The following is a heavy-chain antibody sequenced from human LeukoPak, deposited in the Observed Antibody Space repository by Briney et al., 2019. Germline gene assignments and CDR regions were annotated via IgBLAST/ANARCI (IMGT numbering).Heavy chain of an antibody. J-gene: IGHJ4*02. V-gene: IGHV4-38-2*02. CDR2: INHLGSA. CDR3: AREDGSSGYGDF. D-gene: IGHD5-12*01. CDR1: GYSITSTSF. Sequence: NPSETLSLTCSVSGYSITSTSFWAWIRQTPGKGLEWIGSINHLGSAYYNPSLESRVTISVDTSKNHFSLNLKSVTAADTAVYYCAREDGSSGYGDFWGQGTLVTVSS.